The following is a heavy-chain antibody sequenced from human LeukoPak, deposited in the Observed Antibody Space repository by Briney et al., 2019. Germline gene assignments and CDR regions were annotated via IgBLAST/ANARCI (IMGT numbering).Heavy chain of an antibody. Sequence: ASVKVSCKASGYTFTSYGISWVRQAPGQGLEWMGWISAYNDNTNYAQKLQGRVTMTTDTSTSTAYMELRSLRSDDTAVYYCARDESGAMVRGVIPFDYWGQGTLVTVSS. CDR3: ARDESGAMVRGVIPFDY. V-gene: IGHV1-18*01. CDR1: GYTFTSYG. J-gene: IGHJ4*02. CDR2: ISAYNDNT. D-gene: IGHD3-10*01.